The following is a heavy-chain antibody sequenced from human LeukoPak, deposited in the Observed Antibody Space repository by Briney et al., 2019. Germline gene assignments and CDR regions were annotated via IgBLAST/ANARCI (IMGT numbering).Heavy chain of an antibody. J-gene: IGHJ4*02. CDR3: AGGPGYYDFRSDYYPIFDY. CDR2: AFHTRGT. D-gene: IGHD3-3*01. CDR1: GYSISSGYY. V-gene: IGHV4-38-2*02. Sequence: PSETLSLTCSVSGYSISSGYYWVWIRPSPGKGLEWIASAFHTRGTYYNPSIKNRVSISVDSSRCRFSLQLSSVTAADTAVYFCAGGPGYYDFRSDYYPIFDYGGQGLLVTVSS.